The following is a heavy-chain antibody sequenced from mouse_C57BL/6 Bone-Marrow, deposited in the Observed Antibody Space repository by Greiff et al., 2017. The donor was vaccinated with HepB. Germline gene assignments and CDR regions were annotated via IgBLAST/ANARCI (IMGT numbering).Heavy chain of an antibody. CDR3: ARFYDYDAMDY. CDR2: IYPSDSET. CDR1: GYTFTSYW. D-gene: IGHD2-3*01. Sequence: QVQLQQPGAELVRPGSSVNLSCKASGYTFTSYWMDWVKQRPGQGLEWIGNIYPSDSETHYNQKFKDKATLTVDKSSSTAYMQLSSLTSEDSAVYYCARFYDYDAMDYWGQGTSVTVSS. V-gene: IGHV1-61*01. J-gene: IGHJ4*01.